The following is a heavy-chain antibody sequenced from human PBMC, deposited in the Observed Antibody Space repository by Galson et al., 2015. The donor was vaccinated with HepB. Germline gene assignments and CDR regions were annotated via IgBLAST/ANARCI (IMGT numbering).Heavy chain of an antibody. CDR1: GGTFSSYA. CDR2: IIPIFGTA. Sequence: SVKVSCKASGGTFSSYAISWVRQAPGQGLEWMGGIIPIFGTANYAQKFQGRVTITADKSTSTAYMELSSLRSEDTAVYYCAREILLTGTTFGDAFDIWGQGTMVTVSS. J-gene: IGHJ3*02. D-gene: IGHD1-7*01. CDR3: AREILLTGTTFGDAFDI. V-gene: IGHV1-69*06.